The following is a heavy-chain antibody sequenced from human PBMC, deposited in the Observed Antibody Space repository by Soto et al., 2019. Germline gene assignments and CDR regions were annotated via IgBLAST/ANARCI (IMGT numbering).Heavy chain of an antibody. D-gene: IGHD3-22*01. CDR1: GGSFSSNY. Sequence: SETLSLTCVVYGGSFSSNYWTWVRQPPGMGLEWIGEINHSGSTNYNTSFNGRVTISVDTSKNQFSLHLTSVTAADTAVYYCASVTYYYDSSGYSGPDYWGQGTLVTVSS. V-gene: IGHV4-34*01. CDR2: INHSGST. J-gene: IGHJ4*02. CDR3: ASVTYYYDSSGYSGPDY.